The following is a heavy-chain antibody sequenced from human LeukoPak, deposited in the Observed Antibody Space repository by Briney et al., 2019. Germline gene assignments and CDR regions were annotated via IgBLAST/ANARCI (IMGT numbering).Heavy chain of an antibody. Sequence: GCSLRLSCSASGFTFCSYAMHWVRQAPGKGLEYVSAISSNVGSTEYSDAVKGRFTISRDNAKTTMYLQMCSLRAEDTAVYLCVKDLGCDFMGVLSRYLSYWGQGTLVTVSS. D-gene: IGHD2/OR15-2a*01. V-gene: IGHV3-64D*09. J-gene: IGHJ4*02. CDR3: VKDLGCDFMGVLSRYLSY. CDR2: ISSNVGST. CDR1: GFTFCSYA.